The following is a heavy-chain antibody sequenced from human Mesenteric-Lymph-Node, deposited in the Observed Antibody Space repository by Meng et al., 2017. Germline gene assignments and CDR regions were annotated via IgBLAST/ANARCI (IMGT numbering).Heavy chain of an antibody. D-gene: IGHD4-17*01. V-gene: IGHV1-69*06. Sequence: SVKVSCKASGGTFSSYAISWVRQAPGQGLEWMGGIIPIFGTANYAQKFQGRVTITADKSTSTAYMELSRLRSDDTAVYYCARAMTTVTTGGDYWGQGTLVTVSS. CDR2: IIPIFGTA. CDR3: ARAMTTVTTGGDY. CDR1: GGTFSSYA. J-gene: IGHJ4*02.